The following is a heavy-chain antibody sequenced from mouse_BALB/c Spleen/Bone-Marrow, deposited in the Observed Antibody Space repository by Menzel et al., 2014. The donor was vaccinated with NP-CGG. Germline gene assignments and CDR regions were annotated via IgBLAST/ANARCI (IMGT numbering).Heavy chain of an antibody. CDR1: GFSLTSYG. CDR2: IWSGGST. Sequence: VKLMESGPGLVQPSQSLSITCTVSGFSLTSYGVHWVCQSPGKGLEWLGVIWSGGSTDYNAAFISRLSISKDNSKSQVFFKMSSLQANDTAIYYCARNSRGYGNSFAYWGQGTLVTVSA. J-gene: IGHJ3*01. D-gene: IGHD2-10*02. CDR3: ARNSRGYGNSFAY. V-gene: IGHV2-2*02.